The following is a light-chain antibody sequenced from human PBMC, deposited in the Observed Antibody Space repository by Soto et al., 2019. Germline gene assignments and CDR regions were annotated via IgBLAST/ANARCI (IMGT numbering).Light chain of an antibody. J-gene: IGLJ1*01. CDR3: ETWDSNTRV. Sequence: QLVLTQSSSASASLGSSVKLTCTLNSGHSSNIIAWHQQQPGKAPRYLMKIEGTGSYNKGSGVPDRFSGSSSGADRYVTISNLQFEDEADYYCETWDSNTRVFGTGTKVTVL. CDR2: IEGTGSY. V-gene: IGLV4-60*02. CDR1: SGHSSNI.